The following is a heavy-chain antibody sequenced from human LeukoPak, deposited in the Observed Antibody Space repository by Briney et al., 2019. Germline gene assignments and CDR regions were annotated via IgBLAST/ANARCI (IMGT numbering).Heavy chain of an antibody. D-gene: IGHD3-9*01. J-gene: IGHJ3*02. CDR1: GGSISSYC. CDR2: IYYSGST. Sequence: PSETLSLTCTVSGGSISSYCWSWIRQPPGKGLEWIVYIYYSGSTNYNPSLKSRVTISVDTSKNQFSLKLSSVTAADTAVYYCARVYFGWLLKGFDAFDIWGQGTMVTVSS. CDR3: ARVYFGWLLKGFDAFDI. V-gene: IGHV4-59*01.